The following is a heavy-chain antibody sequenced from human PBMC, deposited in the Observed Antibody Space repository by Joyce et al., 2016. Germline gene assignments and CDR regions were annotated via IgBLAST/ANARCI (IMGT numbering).Heavy chain of an antibody. Sequence: QLVESGGGVVKPGGSLRLSCEASGSTFSSSSRSWFRQARGKGLEWVAAISGTSYYIFHAETGRGRFTVSRDNAKKTLYLQMNSLRAEDSAVFYCARGGISYYYAMDVWGQGTTVTVSS. J-gene: IGHJ6*02. CDR1: GSTFSSSS. CDR3: ARGGISYYYAMDV. D-gene: IGHD3-16*01. V-gene: IGHV3-21*01. CDR2: ISGTSYYI.